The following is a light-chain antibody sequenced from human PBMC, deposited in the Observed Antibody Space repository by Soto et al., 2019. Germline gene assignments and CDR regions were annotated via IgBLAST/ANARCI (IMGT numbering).Light chain of an antibody. J-gene: IGLJ3*02. Sequence: QSALTQPASVSGSPGQSITISCTGTSSDVGGYNYVSWYQQHPGKAPKLRIYEVSSRPSGVSNRFSGSKSGNTASLTISGLHAEDEADYYCSSYTSSSTRVFGGGTKLTVL. CDR3: SSYTSSSTRV. CDR2: EVS. CDR1: SSDVGGYNY. V-gene: IGLV2-14*01.